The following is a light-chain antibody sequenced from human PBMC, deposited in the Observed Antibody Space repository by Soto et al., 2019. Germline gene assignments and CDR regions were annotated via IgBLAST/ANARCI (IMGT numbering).Light chain of an antibody. V-gene: IGKV3-20*01. Sequence: EIVLTQSPGTLSLSPGERATLSCRASQSVTSSKLAWYQQKPGQAPRPLIYGASFRATGIPDRFIGSGSVTDFTLTISRLEPEDFAVYHGQQDGSSTEWTFGQGAKVVIK. CDR3: QQDGSSTEWT. CDR2: GAS. CDR1: QSVTSSK. J-gene: IGKJ1*01.